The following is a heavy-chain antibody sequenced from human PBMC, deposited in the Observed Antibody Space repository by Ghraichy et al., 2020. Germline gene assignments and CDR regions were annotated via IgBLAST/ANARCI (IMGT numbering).Heavy chain of an antibody. V-gene: IGHV4-39*01. Sequence: SETLSLTCTVSGDSISSSSYYWGWIRQPPGKGLEWIGTIYYSGSTYYNPSLKSRVTISVDTSKNQFSLRLSSVTAADTAVYYCASLDILTGYYLGPYYFDYWGQGTLVTVSS. CDR1: GDSISSSSYY. CDR2: IYYSGST. D-gene: IGHD3-9*01. J-gene: IGHJ4*02. CDR3: ASLDILTGYYLGPYYFDY.